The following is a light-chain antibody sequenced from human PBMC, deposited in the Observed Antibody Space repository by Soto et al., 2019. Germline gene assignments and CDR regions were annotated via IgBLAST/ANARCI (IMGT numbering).Light chain of an antibody. J-gene: IGLJ1*01. CDR3: CSYAGRYKGYV. CDR1: SSDVGGYNY. Sequence: QSALTQPRSVSGSPGQSVTISCTGTSSDVGGYNYVSWYQQHPGKAPKFMIYDVSKRPSGVPDRFSGSKSGNTASLTISGLRAEDEADYYCCSYAGRYKGYVFETGTKLTVL. CDR2: DVS. V-gene: IGLV2-11*01.